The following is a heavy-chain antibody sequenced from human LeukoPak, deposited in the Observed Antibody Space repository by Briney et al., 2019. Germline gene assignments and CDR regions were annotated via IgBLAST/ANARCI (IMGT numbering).Heavy chain of an antibody. V-gene: IGHV3-48*04. J-gene: IGHJ4*02. CDR2: ISSSSSTI. CDR1: GFTFSSYS. Sequence: GGSLRLSCAASGFTFSSYSMNWVRQAPGKGLEWVSYISSSSSTIYYADSVKGRFTISRDNAKNSLYLQMNSLRAEDTAVYYCARTSTTMVRGVIMEGFDYWGQGTLVTVSS. D-gene: IGHD3-10*01. CDR3: ARTSTTMVRGVIMEGFDY.